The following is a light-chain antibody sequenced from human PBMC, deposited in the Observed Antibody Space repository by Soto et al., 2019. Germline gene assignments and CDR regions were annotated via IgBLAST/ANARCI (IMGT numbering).Light chain of an antibody. CDR3: SSYTSSRTRV. V-gene: IGLV2-14*01. CDR1: SSDGGGYNY. J-gene: IGLJ1*01. Sequence: QSVLTQPASVSGSPGQSITISCTGTSSDGGGYNYVSWYQQHPGKAPKLMIYDVSNRPSGVSNRFSGTKSGNTDSLTISGLQAEDEADYYCSSYTSSRTRVFGTGTKLTVL. CDR2: DVS.